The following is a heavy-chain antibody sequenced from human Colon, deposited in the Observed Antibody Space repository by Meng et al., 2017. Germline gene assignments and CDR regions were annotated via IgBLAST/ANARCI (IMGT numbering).Heavy chain of an antibody. CDR3: AREGGPVTEPYYFDC. Sequence: SETLSLTCTVSGGSISSYYWSWIRQPAGKGLEWIGRIYTSGSTNYNPSLKSRVTMSVDTSKNQFSLKLSSVTAADTAVYYCAREGGPVTEPYYFDCWGQGTLVTVSS. V-gene: IGHV4-4*07. CDR2: IYTSGST. D-gene: IGHD4-17*01. J-gene: IGHJ4*02. CDR1: GGSISSYY.